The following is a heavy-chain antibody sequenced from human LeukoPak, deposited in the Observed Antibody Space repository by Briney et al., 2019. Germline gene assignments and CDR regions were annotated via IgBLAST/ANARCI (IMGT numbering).Heavy chain of an antibody. CDR1: GGSISGSY. CDR3: ARHFGSTQDYFDF. D-gene: IGHD3-16*01. CDR2: IYNSGTT. J-gene: IGHJ4*02. V-gene: IGHV4-59*08. Sequence: SATLSLTCTVSGGSISGSYWTWIRPPPGKGLEWVANIYNSGTTNYNPSLQSRLTISVDTSKNQVSLKLGSVTAADTAIYYCARHFGSTQDYFDFWGQGTLVTVSS.